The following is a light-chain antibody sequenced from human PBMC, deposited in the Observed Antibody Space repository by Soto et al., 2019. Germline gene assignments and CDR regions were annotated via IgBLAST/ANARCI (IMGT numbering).Light chain of an antibody. V-gene: IGKV3-15*01. CDR2: NTA. Sequence: EIVMTPSPATLSVSPGERATLSCRASQSVGSNLAWYQQKPGQAPRLLIYNTATRATGIPDRLSGIGSGTEFTLTISSLQSEDFAVYYCHQYDTWPGTFGQGTKVEIK. CDR1: QSVGSN. CDR3: HQYDTWPGT. J-gene: IGKJ1*01.